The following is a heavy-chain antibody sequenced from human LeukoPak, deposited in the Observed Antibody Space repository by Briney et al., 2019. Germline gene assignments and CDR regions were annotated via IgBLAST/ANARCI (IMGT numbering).Heavy chain of an antibody. D-gene: IGHD3-16*02. Sequence: GSLRLSCAASGFTFSGYAMNWVRQAPGKGLEWIGEINHSGSTNYNPSLKSRVTISVDTSKNQFSLKLSSVTAADTAVYYCARRNKDYVWGSYRPDFDYWGQGTLVTVSS. J-gene: IGHJ4*02. CDR2: INHSGST. V-gene: IGHV4-34*01. CDR3: ARRNKDYVWGSYRPDFDY. CDR1: GFTFSGYA.